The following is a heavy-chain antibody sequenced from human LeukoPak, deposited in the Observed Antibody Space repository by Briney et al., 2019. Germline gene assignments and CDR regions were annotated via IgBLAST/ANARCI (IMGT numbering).Heavy chain of an antibody. CDR1: GDSVSSNNGA. D-gene: IGHD6-19*01. CDR3: ARDVVTNGWYTFDY. J-gene: IGHJ4*02. CDR2: TYYRSKWYN. V-gene: IGHV6-1*01. Sequence: SQTLSLTCGISGDSVSSNNGAWNWIRQSPSRGLEWLGRTYYRSKWYNDYAGSMKGRITISPETSKNQFSLQLNSVTPEDTAVYYCARDVVTNGWYTFDYWGLGTLVTVSS.